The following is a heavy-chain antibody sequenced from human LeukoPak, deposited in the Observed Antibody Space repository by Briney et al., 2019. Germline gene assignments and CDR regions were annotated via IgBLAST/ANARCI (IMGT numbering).Heavy chain of an antibody. CDR1: GGSFSGYY. CDR2: INHSGST. Sequence: SETLSLTCAVYGGSFSGYYWSWIRQPPGKGLEWIGEINHSGSTNYNPSLKSRVTISFDTSKNQFSLKLSSVAAADTAVYYCARGRAFFDWGQGTLVTVSS. V-gene: IGHV4-34*01. CDR3: ARGRAFFD. D-gene: IGHD3-3*02. J-gene: IGHJ4*02.